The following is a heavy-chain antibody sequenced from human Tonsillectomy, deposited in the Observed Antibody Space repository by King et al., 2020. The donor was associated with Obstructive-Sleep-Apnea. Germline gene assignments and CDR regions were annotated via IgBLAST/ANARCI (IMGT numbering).Heavy chain of an antibody. CDR3: ASPTAREIYFQY. D-gene: IGHD3-10*01. CDR1: GGSISSSDYY. J-gene: IGHJ1*01. V-gene: IGHV4-39*07. CDR2: IYYSGST. Sequence: MQLLESGPGLVKPSETLSLTCTVSGGSISSSDYYWGWIRQPPGKGLEWIGSIYYSGSTYYNPSLKSRVTISVDTSRNQFSLKLSSVTAADTAVYYCASPTAREIYFQYWGQGTLVTVSS.